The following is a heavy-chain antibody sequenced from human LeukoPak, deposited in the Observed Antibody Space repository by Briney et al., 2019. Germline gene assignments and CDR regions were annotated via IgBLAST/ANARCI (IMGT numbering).Heavy chain of an antibody. CDR2: ISYDGSNK. J-gene: IGHJ4*02. CDR1: GFTFSSYA. V-gene: IGHV3-30*04. Sequence: GGSLRLSCAASGFTFSSYAMHWVRQAPGKGLEWVAAISYDGSNKYYADSVKGRFTISRDNSKNTLYLQMNSLRAEDTAVYYCARASRATVTTRVDYWGQGTLVTVSS. D-gene: IGHD4-17*01. CDR3: ARASRATVTTRVDY.